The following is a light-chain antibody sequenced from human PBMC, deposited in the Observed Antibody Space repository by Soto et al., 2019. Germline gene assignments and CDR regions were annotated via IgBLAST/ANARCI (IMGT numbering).Light chain of an antibody. Sequence: DIQMTQSPSTLSASVGYRFTITCRASQSISSWLAWYQQKPGKAPKLLIYKASSLESGVPSRFSGSGSGTEFTLTISSLQPDDFATYYCQQYNSYAWTFGQGTTGDIK. CDR2: KAS. CDR3: QQYNSYAWT. CDR1: QSISSW. V-gene: IGKV1-5*03. J-gene: IGKJ1*01.